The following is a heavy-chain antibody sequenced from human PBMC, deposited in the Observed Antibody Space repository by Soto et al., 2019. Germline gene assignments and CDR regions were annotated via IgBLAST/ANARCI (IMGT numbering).Heavy chain of an antibody. CDR2: IKSKSDGETA. J-gene: IGHJ4*02. D-gene: IGHD4-17*01. V-gene: IGHV3-15*01. CDR1: GLTFNNAW. Sequence: EVQLVESGGGLVKPGGSLRLSCAASGLTFNNAWMSWVRQAPGKGLEWVGRIKSKSDGETADYAAPVKGRFTISRDNSKNTVSLKMNSLKTENTAVYYCPPQFMTPGISFASWGKGPQVTFPS. CDR3: PPQFMTPGISFAS.